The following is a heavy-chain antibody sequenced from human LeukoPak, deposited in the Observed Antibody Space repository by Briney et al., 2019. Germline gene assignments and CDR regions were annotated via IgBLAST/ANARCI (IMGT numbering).Heavy chain of an antibody. CDR1: GFTFDDFG. V-gene: IGHV3-20*04. Sequence: GGSLRLSCAASGFTFDDFGMSWVRQAPGKGLEWVSGINWIGGSTGYADSVKGRFTISRDSAKNSLYLQMNSLRAEDTALYYCARRRPYSSGFYFDYWGQGTLVTVSS. J-gene: IGHJ4*02. CDR2: INWIGGST. CDR3: ARRRPYSSGFYFDY. D-gene: IGHD6-25*01.